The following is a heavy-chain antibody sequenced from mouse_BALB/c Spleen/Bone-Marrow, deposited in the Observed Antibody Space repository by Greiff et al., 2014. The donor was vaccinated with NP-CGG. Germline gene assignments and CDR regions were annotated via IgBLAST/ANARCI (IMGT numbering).Heavy chain of an antibody. CDR2: IYPGDGDT. CDR3: ARDYHGRSFDY. D-gene: IGHD1-1*01. V-gene: IGHV1-82*01. CDR1: GYAFSSSW. J-gene: IGHJ2*01. Sequence: QVQLQQSGPELVKPGASVKISCKASGYAFSSSWMNWVKQRPGQGLEWIGRIYPGDGDTNYNGKFKGKATLTADKSSSTAYMQFSSLTSGDSAVYFCARDYHGRSFDYWGQGTTLTVSS.